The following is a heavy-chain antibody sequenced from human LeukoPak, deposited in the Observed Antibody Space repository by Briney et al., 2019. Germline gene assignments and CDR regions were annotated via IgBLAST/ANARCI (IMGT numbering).Heavy chain of an antibody. J-gene: IGHJ4*02. CDR3: ATRRIYCGGDCYDDY. Sequence: HPGGSLRLSCAASGFTFSSYGMSWVRQAPGKGLEWVSAISTTGGSTYYADSVKGRFTISRDNSKNTLYLQMNSLRAEDTAVYYCATRRIYCGGDCYDDYWGQGTLVTVSS. V-gene: IGHV3-23*01. CDR2: ISTTGGST. D-gene: IGHD2-21*02. CDR1: GFTFSSYG.